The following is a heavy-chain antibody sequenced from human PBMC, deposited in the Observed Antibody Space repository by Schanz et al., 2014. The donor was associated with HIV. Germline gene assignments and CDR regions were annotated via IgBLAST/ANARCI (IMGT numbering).Heavy chain of an antibody. J-gene: IGHJ4*02. D-gene: IGHD4-4*01. V-gene: IGHV3-23*04. CDR2: ISRTGGST. CDR3: AKEAVTTFFDY. CDR1: GFTFSTYG. Sequence: VQLVESGGGVVQPGRSLRLSCAASGFTFSTYGMHWVRQAPGKGLEWVLSISRTGGSTYYADSVKGRFIISRDNSKNTLYLQMNSLRAEDTAVYYCAKEAVTTFFDYWGQGTLVTVSS.